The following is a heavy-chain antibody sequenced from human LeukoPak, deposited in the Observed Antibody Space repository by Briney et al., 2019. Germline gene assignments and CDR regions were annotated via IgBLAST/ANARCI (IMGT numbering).Heavy chain of an antibody. D-gene: IGHD6-6*01. CDR3: ARGRRSYYYYGMDV. V-gene: IGHV1-18*01. J-gene: IGHJ6*02. CDR2: ISAYNGNT. Sequence: GASVKVSCKASGYTFTSYGISWVRQAPGQGLEWMGWISAYNGNTNYAQRLQGRVTMTTDTSTSTAYMELRSLRSEDTAVYYCARGRRSYYYYGMDVWGQGTTVTVSS. CDR1: GYTFTSYG.